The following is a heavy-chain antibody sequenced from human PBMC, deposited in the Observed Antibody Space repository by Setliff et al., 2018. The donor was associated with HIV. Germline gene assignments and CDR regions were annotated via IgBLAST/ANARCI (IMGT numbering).Heavy chain of an antibody. Sequence: GGSLRLSCAASGFTFSSFWMSWVRQAPGKGLEWVAFIRHDGSNKYYADSVKGRFTISRDDAKNSLYLQMNSLRAEDTAVYYCARDLYFYYYMGVWGKGTTVTVSS. CDR2: IRHDGSNK. CDR1: GFTFSSFW. J-gene: IGHJ6*03. D-gene: IGHD3-9*01. V-gene: IGHV3-30*02. CDR3: ARDLYFYYYMGV.